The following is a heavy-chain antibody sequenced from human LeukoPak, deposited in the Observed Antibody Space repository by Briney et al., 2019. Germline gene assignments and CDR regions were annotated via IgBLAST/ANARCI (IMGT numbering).Heavy chain of an antibody. Sequence: GGSLRLSCAASGNYWMHWVRQAPGKGLVWVSHINSDGSWTGNADSVKGRFTISKDNAKNTVYLQMNNLRAEDTAVYYCVSFHETNWGRGTLVTVSS. J-gene: IGHJ4*02. CDR3: VSFHETN. V-gene: IGHV3-74*01. D-gene: IGHD2-15*01. CDR2: INSDGSWT. CDR1: GNYW.